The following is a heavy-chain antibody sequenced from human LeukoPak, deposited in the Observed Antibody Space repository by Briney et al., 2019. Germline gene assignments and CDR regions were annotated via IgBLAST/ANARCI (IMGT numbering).Heavy chain of an antibody. CDR3: GRGGGGVAGAGTSGGESYFDY. Sequence: GSLRLSCAASGFTFSSYGMSWIRQPPGKGLEWIGEINHSGSTNYNPSLKSRVTISVDTSKNQFSLKLSSVTAADTAVYYCGRGGGGVAGAGTSGGESYFDYWGQGTLVTVSS. V-gene: IGHV4-34*01. CDR1: GFTFSSYG. CDR2: INHSGST. D-gene: IGHD6-19*01. J-gene: IGHJ4*02.